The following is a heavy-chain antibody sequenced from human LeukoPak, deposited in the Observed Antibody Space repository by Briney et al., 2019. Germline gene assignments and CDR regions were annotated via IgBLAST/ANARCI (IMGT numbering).Heavy chain of an antibody. J-gene: IGHJ4*02. D-gene: IGHD5-12*01. CDR3: AKDPYIVATIGAH. CDR1: GFTFSSYG. CDR2: IRYDGSNK. Sequence: EGSLRLSCAASGFTFSSYGMHWVRQAPGKGLEWVAFIRYDGSNKYYADSVKGRFTISRDNSKNTLYLQMNSLRAEDTAVYYCAKDPYIVATIGAHWGQGTLVTVSS. V-gene: IGHV3-30*02.